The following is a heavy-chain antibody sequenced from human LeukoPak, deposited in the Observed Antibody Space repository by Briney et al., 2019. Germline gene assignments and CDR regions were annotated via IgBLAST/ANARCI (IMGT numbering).Heavy chain of an antibody. CDR3: AKDRYDILTGYPNWFDP. J-gene: IGHJ5*02. CDR1: GFTFSSYA. CDR2: INGSGGST. D-gene: IGHD3-9*01. Sequence: PGGSLRLSCAASGFTFSSYAMSWVRQAPGKGLEWVSAINGSGGSTYYADSVKGRFTISRDNSKNTLYLQMNSLRAEDTAVYYCAKDRYDILTGYPNWFDPWGQGTLVTVSS. V-gene: IGHV3-23*01.